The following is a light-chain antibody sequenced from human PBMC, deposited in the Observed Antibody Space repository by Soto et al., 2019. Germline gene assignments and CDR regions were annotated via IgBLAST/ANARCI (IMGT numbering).Light chain of an antibody. CDR1: QSVSSNQ. Sequence: EIVLTQSPGTLSLSPGEVATLSCKASQSVSSNQLAWYQQKPGQAPRLVIYGASSRATGIPDRFSGTGSGTDFTLTISRLEPADFAVYYCQQYGSSPRTFGQGTKVEI. CDR2: GAS. J-gene: IGKJ1*01. V-gene: IGKV3-20*01. CDR3: QQYGSSPRT.